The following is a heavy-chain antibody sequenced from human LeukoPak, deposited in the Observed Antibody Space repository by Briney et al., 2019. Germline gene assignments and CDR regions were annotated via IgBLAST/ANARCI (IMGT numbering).Heavy chain of an antibody. V-gene: IGHV4-31*03. Sequence: SQTLSLTCTVSGGSISSGGYYWSWIRQHPGKGLEWIGYIYYSGSTYYNPSLKSRVTISVDTSKNQFSLKLSSVTAADTAVYYCARAHGDYARYYGMDVWGQGTTVTVSS. CDR1: GGSISSGGYY. CDR2: IYYSGST. CDR3: ARAHGDYARYYGMDV. J-gene: IGHJ6*02. D-gene: IGHD4-17*01.